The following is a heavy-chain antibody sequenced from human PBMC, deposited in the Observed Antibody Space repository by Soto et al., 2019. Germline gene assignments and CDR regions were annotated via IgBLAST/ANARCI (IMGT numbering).Heavy chain of an antibody. CDR2: IDTDGSDI. D-gene: IGHD3-10*01. Sequence: PGGSLRLSCAASGFRLSSFWMSWVRPAPGKGLEWVANIDTDGSDIYYADSVKGRFTISRDNAKNSLYLQMNSLRAEDTAVYYCARDRWFGELDSYFDYRGQGTLVTVSS. V-gene: IGHV3-7*01. CDR3: ARDRWFGELDSYFDY. J-gene: IGHJ4*02. CDR1: GFRLSSFW.